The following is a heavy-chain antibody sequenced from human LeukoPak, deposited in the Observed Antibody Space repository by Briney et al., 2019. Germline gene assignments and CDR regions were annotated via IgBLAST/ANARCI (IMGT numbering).Heavy chain of an antibody. D-gene: IGHD2-15*01. CDR2: IIPIFGTA. J-gene: IGHJ4*02. CDR3: ASGYCSGGSCYRVEPDY. CDR1: GGTFSSYA. Sequence: SVKVSCKASGGTFSSYAISWVRQGPGQGLEWMGGIIPIFGTANYAQKFQGRVTITADESTSTAYMELSSLRSEDTAVYYCASGYCSGGSCYRVEPDYWGQGTLVTVSS. V-gene: IGHV1-69*01.